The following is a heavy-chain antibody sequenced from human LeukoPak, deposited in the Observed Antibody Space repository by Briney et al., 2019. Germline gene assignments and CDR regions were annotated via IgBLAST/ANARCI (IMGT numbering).Heavy chain of an antibody. J-gene: IGHJ4*02. D-gene: IGHD3-16*01. Sequence: SETLSLTCTVSGDSISGYYWSWIRQPPGKGLEWIGYIYYSGSTNYNPSLKSRVTISVDTSKNQFSLKLSSVTAADMAVYYCARRRDYVWGSYLDYWGQGTLVTVSS. V-gene: IGHV4-59*08. CDR3: ARRRDYVWGSYLDY. CDR1: GDSISGYY. CDR2: IYYSGST.